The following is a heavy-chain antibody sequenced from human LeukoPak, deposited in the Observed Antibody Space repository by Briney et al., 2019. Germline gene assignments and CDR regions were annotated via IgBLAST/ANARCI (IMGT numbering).Heavy chain of an antibody. J-gene: IGHJ4*02. D-gene: IGHD6-13*01. CDR2: INHSGST. CDR3: ARKLGYFDY. CDR1: GGSFSGYY. V-gene: IGHV4-34*01. Sequence: PSETLSLTCAVYGGSFSGYYWSWIRQPPGKGLEWIGEINHSGSTNYNPSLKSRVTISVDTSKNQFSLKLSSVTAADTAVYYCARKLGYFDYWGQGTLVTVSS.